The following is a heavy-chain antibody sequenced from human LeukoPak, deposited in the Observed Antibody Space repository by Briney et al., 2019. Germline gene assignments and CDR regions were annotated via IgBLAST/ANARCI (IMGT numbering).Heavy chain of an antibody. Sequence: PGGSLRLSCTASGFTFGDYAMSWFRQAPGKGLEWVGFIRSKAYGGTTEYAASVKGRFTISRDDSKSIAYLQMNSLKTEDTAVYYCTRTTRQLTPDYRGQGTLVTVSS. CDR3: TRTTRQLTPDY. V-gene: IGHV3-49*03. CDR1: GFTFGDYA. D-gene: IGHD6-13*01. J-gene: IGHJ4*02. CDR2: IRSKAYGGTT.